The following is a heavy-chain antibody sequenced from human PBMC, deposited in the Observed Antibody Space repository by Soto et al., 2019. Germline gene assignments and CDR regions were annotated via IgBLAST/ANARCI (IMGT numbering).Heavy chain of an antibody. Sequence: SETLSLTCNVSGGYIDRSNYYWDWLRQPPGKGLEWIGTTYYNGNAYYNPSLRSRVSMSVDTSKNQFSLKLISVTAADTVVYYCARHFVAVVIKGWGYWGQGKLVTVSS. CDR2: TYYNGNA. CDR3: ARHFVAVVIKGWGY. CDR1: GGYIDRSNYY. V-gene: IGHV4-39*01. D-gene: IGHD3-10*01. J-gene: IGHJ4*02.